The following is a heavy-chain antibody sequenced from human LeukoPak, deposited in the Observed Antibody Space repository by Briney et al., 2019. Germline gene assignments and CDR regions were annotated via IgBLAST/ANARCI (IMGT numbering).Heavy chain of an antibody. Sequence: GGSLRLSCAASGFTFSSYAMHWVRQAPGKGLEWVAVISYDGSNKYYADSVKGRFTISRDNSKNTLYLQMNSLRAEDTAVYYCARNTELGYCSSTSCYERSFDIWGQGTMVTVSS. J-gene: IGHJ3*02. CDR2: ISYDGSNK. D-gene: IGHD2-2*01. V-gene: IGHV3-30-3*01. CDR1: GFTFSSYA. CDR3: ARNTELGYCSSTSCYERSFDI.